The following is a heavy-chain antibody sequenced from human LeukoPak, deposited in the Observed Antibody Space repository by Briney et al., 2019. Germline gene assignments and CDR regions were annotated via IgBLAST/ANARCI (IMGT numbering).Heavy chain of an antibody. CDR1: GFTFSDYY. V-gene: IGHV3-11*01. CDR2: ISSSGSTI. D-gene: IGHD6-13*01. J-gene: IGHJ5*02. CDR3: ARDSAPWHKSSSWYQNWFDP. Sequence: GGSLRLSCAASGFTFSDYYMSWIRQAPGKGLEWVSYISSSGSTIYYADSVKGRFTISRDNAKNSLYLQMNSLRAEDTVVYYCARDSAPWHKSSSWYQNWFDPWGQGTLVTVSS.